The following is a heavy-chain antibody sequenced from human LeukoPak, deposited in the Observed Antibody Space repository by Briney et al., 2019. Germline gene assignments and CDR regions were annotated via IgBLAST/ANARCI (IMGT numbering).Heavy chain of an antibody. J-gene: IGHJ6*02. V-gene: IGHV1-69*13. Sequence: VKVSCKASGGTFSSYAISWVRQAPGQGLEWMGGIIPIFGTANYAQKFQGRVTITADESTSTAYMELSSLRSEDTAVYYCARRHSPYHTYYDFWSGYLNPGYYYGMDVWGQGTTVTVSS. CDR3: ARRHSPYHTYYDFWSGYLNPGYYYGMDV. D-gene: IGHD3-3*01. CDR2: IIPIFGTA. CDR1: GGTFSSYA.